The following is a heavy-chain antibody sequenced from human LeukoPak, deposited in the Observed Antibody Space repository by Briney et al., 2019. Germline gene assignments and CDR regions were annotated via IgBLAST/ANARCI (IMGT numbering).Heavy chain of an antibody. V-gene: IGHV1-69*01. CDR2: IIPIFGTA. J-gene: IGHJ4*02. D-gene: IGHD3-22*01. CDR3: ARDRAPYYYDSSGYYPDY. Sequence: SXXRQAPGQGLEWMGGIIPIFGTANYAQNFQGSVTITADESTSTAYMELSSLRSEDTAVYYCARDRAPYYYDSSGYYPDYWGQGTLVTVSS.